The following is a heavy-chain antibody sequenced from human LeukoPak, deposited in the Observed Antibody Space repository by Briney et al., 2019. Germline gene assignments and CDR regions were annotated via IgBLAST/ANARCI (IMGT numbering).Heavy chain of an antibody. CDR3: ARGLMMPRWKITMIVVATRYYFDY. D-gene: IGHD3-22*01. Sequence: ASVKVSCKASGYTFTSYDINWVRQATGQGLEWMGWMNPNRGNTGYAQKFQGRVTITRNTSISTAYMELSSLRSEDTAVYYCARGLMMPRWKITMIVVATRYYFDYWGQGTLVTVSS. CDR2: MNPNRGNT. J-gene: IGHJ4*02. V-gene: IGHV1-8*03. CDR1: GYTFTSYD.